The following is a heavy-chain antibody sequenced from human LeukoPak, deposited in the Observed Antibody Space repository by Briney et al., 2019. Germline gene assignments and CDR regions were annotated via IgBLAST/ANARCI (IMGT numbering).Heavy chain of an antibody. CDR3: AREGQQLGSFDY. CDR1: GYSFTKHY. CDR2: INPRDGST. Sequence: ASVTVSCKASGYSFTKHYIHWIRQAPGQGLEWMGIINPRDGSTNYAQKYQGRITMTTDTSTSTVYMDLSSLGSEDTAVHYCAREGQQLGSFDYWGQGTLVTVSS. J-gene: IGHJ4*02. V-gene: IGHV1-46*01. D-gene: IGHD1-1*01.